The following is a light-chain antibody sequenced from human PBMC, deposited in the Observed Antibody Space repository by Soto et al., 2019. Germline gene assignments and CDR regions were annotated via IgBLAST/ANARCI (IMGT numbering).Light chain of an antibody. J-gene: IGKJ1*01. Sequence: DIQMPQSPSSLSVSVGDRVTITCRASQGISNYLAWYQQKPGKVPKLLIYAASTLQSGFPSRVSGSGSGTDFTLTISSLKPEDVATYYCQKYNSAPLTFGQGTKVQIK. V-gene: IGKV1-27*01. CDR3: QKYNSAPLT. CDR1: QGISNY. CDR2: AAS.